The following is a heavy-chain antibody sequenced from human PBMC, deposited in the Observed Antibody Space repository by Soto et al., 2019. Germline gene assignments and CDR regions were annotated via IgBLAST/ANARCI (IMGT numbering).Heavy chain of an antibody. V-gene: IGHV4-31*03. D-gene: IGHD5-12*01. CDR3: ARQNNLRPRGVDY. J-gene: IGHJ4*02. Sequence: QVQLQESGPGLVKPSQTLSLTYTVSGGSISSGGYYWSWIRQHPGKGLEWIGYIYYSGSTYYNPSLKSRVTISVDTSKNQFSLKLSSVTAADTAVYYCARQNNLRPRGVDYWGQGTLVTVSS. CDR1: GGSISSGGYY. CDR2: IYYSGST.